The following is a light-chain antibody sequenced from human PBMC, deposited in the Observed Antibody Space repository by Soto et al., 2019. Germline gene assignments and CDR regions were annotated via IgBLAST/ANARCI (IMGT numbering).Light chain of an antibody. J-gene: IGKJ1*01. CDR2: DAS. CDR3: QQYNIYPKT. V-gene: IGKV1-5*01. Sequence: DIQMTQSPSTLSASVGDRVTITCRASQSISSWLAWYQQKPGKAPKLLIYDASSLESGVPSRFRGSGYGTEFTLTITSLKPEDFAIYNAQQYNIYPKTFAQGTKVKSN. CDR1: QSISSW.